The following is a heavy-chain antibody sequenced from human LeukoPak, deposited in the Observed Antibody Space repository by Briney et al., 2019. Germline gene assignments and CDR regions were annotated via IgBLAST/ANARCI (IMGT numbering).Heavy chain of an antibody. Sequence: SETLSLTCTVSGGSISGSSYYWGWIRQPPGKGLERIGSIYYSGSTYYNPSLKSRVTISVDTSKNQFSLKLSSVTAADTAVYYCARFVVGDYFDYWGQGTLVTVSS. CDR3: ARFVVGDYFDY. CDR1: GGSISGSSYY. J-gene: IGHJ4*02. V-gene: IGHV4-39*07. CDR2: IYYSGST. D-gene: IGHD2-21*01.